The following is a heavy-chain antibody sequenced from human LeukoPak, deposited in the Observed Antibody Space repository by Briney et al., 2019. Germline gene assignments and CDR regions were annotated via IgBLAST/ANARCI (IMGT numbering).Heavy chain of an antibody. CDR1: GFPFSNYA. D-gene: IGHD3-22*01. CDR3: AKGLGTSGYHDY. V-gene: IGHV3-23*01. Sequence: GGSLRLSCAASGFPFSNYAMTWVRQAPGKVLERVSGISDSGDRTYYADSVKGRFTISRDNSKNMLYLQMNSLRVEDTALYYCAKGLGTSGYHDYWGQGTLVTVSS. CDR2: ISDSGDRT. J-gene: IGHJ4*02.